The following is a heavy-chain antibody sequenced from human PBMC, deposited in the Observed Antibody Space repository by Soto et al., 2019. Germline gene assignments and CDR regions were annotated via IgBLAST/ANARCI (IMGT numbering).Heavy chain of an antibody. J-gene: IGHJ4*02. D-gene: IGHD6-13*01. Sequence: QVQLVESGGGVVQPGRSLRLSCAASGFTFSSYVMHWVRKAPGKGLEWVAVISFDANNKYYADSVKGRFTISRDNSKNTLYLQMNDLRPDDTAVYYCARVYSRVFYYWGQGTLVTVSS. V-gene: IGHV3-30-3*01. CDR1: GFTFSSYV. CDR3: ARVYSRVFYY. CDR2: ISFDANNK.